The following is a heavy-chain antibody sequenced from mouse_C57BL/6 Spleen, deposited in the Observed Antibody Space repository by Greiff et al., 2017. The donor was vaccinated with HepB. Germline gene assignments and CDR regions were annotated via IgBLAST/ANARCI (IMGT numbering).Heavy chain of an antibody. V-gene: IGHV5-17*01. CDR2: ISSGSSTI. CDR3: ARSRGDYDAMDY. Sequence: DVQLVESGGGLVKPGGSLKLSCAASGFTFSDYGMHWVRQAPEKGLEWVAYISSGSSTIYYADTVKGRFTISRDNAKNNLFLQMTSLRSEDTAMYYCARSRGDYDAMDYWGQGTSVTVSS. CDR1: GFTFSDYG. J-gene: IGHJ4*01.